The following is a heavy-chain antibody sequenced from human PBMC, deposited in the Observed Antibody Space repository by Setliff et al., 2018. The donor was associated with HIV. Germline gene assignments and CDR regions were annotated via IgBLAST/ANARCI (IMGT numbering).Heavy chain of an antibody. Sequence: SETLSLTCTVSGGSISSGTYYWSWIRQPGGKGLEWIGHIYTSGSTNYNPSLKSRVTIGVDTSKNQFSLKLTPVTAADAAVYYCARRRPPPSGLYSAYYMDVWGTGTTVTVSS. D-gene: IGHD1-26*01. CDR2: IYTSGST. J-gene: IGHJ6*03. V-gene: IGHV4-61*09. CDR3: ARRRPPPSGLYSAYYMDV. CDR1: GGSISSGTYY.